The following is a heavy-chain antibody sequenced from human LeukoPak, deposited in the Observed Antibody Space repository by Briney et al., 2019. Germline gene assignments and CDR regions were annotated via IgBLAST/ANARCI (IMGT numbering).Heavy chain of an antibody. J-gene: IGHJ3*02. D-gene: IGHD3-22*01. CDR1: GGSISSYY. Sequence: PSETLSLTCTVSGGSISSYYWSWIRQPPGKGLEWIGYIYYSGSTNYNPSLKSRVTISVDTSKNQFSLKLSSVTAADTAVYYCARVGDSSGYMDAFDIWGQGTMVTVSS. CDR2: IYYSGST. CDR3: ARVGDSSGYMDAFDI. V-gene: IGHV4-59*01.